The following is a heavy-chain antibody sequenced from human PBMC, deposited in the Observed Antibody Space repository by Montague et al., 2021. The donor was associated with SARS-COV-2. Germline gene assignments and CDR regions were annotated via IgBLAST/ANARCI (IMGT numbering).Heavy chain of an antibody. Sequence: SLRLSCAASGFTFSSYAMHWVRQAPGKGLEWVAVISYDGSNKYYADSVKGRFTISRDNSKNTLYLQMNSLRAEDTAVYYCAREDPTDVLTPYFDYWGQGTLVTGSS. CDR3: AREDPTDVLTPYFDY. CDR1: GFTFSSYA. D-gene: IGHD2-8*01. V-gene: IGHV3-30-3*01. J-gene: IGHJ4*02. CDR2: ISYDGSNK.